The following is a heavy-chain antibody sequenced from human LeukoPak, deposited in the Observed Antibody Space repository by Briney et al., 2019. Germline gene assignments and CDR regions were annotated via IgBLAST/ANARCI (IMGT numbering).Heavy chain of an antibody. CDR3: ARHLSSGYYGSGSATINYFDY. CDR1: GGSISSSSYY. CDR2: IYYSGST. D-gene: IGHD3-10*01. Sequence: ASETLSLTCTVSGGSISSSSYYWGWIRQPPGKGLEWIGSIYYSGSTYHNPSLKSRVTISVDTSKNQFSLKLSSVTAADTAVYYCARHLSSGYYGSGSATINYFDYWGQGTLVTVSS. J-gene: IGHJ4*02. V-gene: IGHV4-39*01.